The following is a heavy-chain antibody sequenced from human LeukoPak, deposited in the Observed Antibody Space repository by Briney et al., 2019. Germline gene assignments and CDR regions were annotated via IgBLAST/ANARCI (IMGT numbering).Heavy chain of an antibody. Sequence: PGGSLRLSCSASGLTVTNAWMNWVRQAPGEGLDWVGRIASKTDGGATDYAAPVKGRFTISRDDSKNTLNLQMNSLKTEGIAVYYCTTGIRGDWGQGTLVTVSS. J-gene: IGHJ4*02. CDR3: TTGIRGD. V-gene: IGHV3-15*07. CDR2: IASKTDGGAT. D-gene: IGHD3-10*01. CDR1: GLTVTNAW.